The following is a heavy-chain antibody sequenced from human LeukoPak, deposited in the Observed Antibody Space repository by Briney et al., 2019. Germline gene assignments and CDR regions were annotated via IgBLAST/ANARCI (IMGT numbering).Heavy chain of an antibody. J-gene: IGHJ4*02. CDR2: IYYSGST. CDR3: ARGDSSGWYHFDY. V-gene: IGHV4-39*01. D-gene: IGHD6-19*01. Sequence: PSETLSLTCTVSGGSISSSSYYWGWIRQPPGKGLEWIGSIYYSGSTYYNPSLKSRVTISVDTSKNQFSLKLSSVTAADTAVYYCARGDSSGWYHFDYRGQGTLVTVSS. CDR1: GGSISSSSYY.